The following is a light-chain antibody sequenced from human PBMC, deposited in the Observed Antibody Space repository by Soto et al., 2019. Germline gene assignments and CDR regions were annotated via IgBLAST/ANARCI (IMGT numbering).Light chain of an antibody. J-gene: IGLJ1*01. CDR3: SSYAGNNNPYV. Sequence: QSALTQPPSASGSPGQSVTISCTGTSSDVGGYDSVSWYQQHPGKAPKLMIYEVSKRPSGVPDRFSGSKSGNTASLTVSGLQAEDEADYYCSSYAGNNNPYVFGTGTKVTVL. CDR1: SSDVGGYDS. V-gene: IGLV2-8*01. CDR2: EVS.